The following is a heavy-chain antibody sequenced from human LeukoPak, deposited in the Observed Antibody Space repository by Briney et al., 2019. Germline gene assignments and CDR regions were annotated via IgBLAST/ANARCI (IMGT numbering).Heavy chain of an antibody. CDR3: ARGGGAYYFDY. CDR1: GGSFSGYY. CDR2: INHSGST. D-gene: IGHD4-23*01. Sequence: SETLSLTCAVYGGSFSGYYWSWIRQPPGKGLEWIGEINHSGSTNYNPSLKSRVTTSVDTSKNQFSLKLSSVTAADTAVYYCARGGGAYYFDYWGQGTLVTVSS. J-gene: IGHJ4*02. V-gene: IGHV4-34*01.